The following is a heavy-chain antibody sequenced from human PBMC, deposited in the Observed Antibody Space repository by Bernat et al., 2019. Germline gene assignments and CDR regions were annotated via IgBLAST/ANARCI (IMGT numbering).Heavy chain of an antibody. CDR2: IYWDDDK. CDR3: SHSRIAAAGIYYYYGMDV. V-gene: IGHV2-5*02. CDR1: GFALSTSGVG. D-gene: IGHD6-13*01. J-gene: IGHJ6*02. Sequence: QITLKESGPTLVKPTQTLTLTCTFSGFALSTSGVGVGWIRQPPGRALEWLALIYWDDDKRYSPSLKSRLTITKDTSKNQVVLTMNNMDTVDTATYYCSHSRIAAAGIYYYYGMDVWGQGTTVTVSS.